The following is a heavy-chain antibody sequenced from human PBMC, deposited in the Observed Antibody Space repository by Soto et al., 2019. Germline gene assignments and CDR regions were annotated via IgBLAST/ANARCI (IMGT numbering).Heavy chain of an antibody. Sequence: SCARRSVRQSQKQGLEWMGWISANYGKANYAQKFQGRATITADESTGTAYMELSSLRSEDTAVYYCARALYCTNAVCAPLTSYSGMAVWGHRTTVTVSS. J-gene: IGHJ6*02. D-gene: IGHD2-8*01. CDR3: ARALYCTNAVCAPLTSYSGMAV. CDR2: ISANYGKA. V-gene: IGHV1-69*01. CDR1: SCA.